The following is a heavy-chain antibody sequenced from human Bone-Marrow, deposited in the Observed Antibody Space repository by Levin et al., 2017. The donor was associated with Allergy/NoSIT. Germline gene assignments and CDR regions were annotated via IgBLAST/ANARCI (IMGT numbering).Heavy chain of an antibody. Sequence: SSETLSLTCTVSGGSISDSSYHWAWMRQPPGKGLEWIGSIYFSGNTYYNPSLKSRVTLSVDTSKNKFSLNLKSVTAADTAVYYCARHDGPTGITVMFDFWGQGTLVTVSS. V-gene: IGHV4-39*01. CDR2: IYFSGNT. J-gene: IGHJ4*02. CDR3: ARHDGPTGITVMFDF. CDR1: GGSISDSSYH. D-gene: IGHD1-14*01.